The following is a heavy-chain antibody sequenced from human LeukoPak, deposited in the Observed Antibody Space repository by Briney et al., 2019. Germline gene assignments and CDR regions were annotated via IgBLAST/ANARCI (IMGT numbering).Heavy chain of an antibody. Sequence: SVKVSCKASGGTFSSYAISWVRQAPGQGLEWMGGIIPIFGTANYAQKFQGRVTITADESTSTAYMELSSLRSEDTAVYYCAGDHYSGSYYFDYWGQGTLVTVSS. CDR3: AGDHYSGSYYFDY. V-gene: IGHV1-69*13. CDR2: IIPIFGTA. CDR1: GGTFSSYA. D-gene: IGHD1-26*01. J-gene: IGHJ4*02.